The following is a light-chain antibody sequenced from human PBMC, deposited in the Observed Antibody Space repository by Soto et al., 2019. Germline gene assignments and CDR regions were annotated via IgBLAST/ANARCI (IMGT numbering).Light chain of an antibody. V-gene: IGKV3-20*01. CDR2: GAS. J-gene: IGKJ4*02. Sequence: ENVLTASPGALAQISVEAATLKKKASQSVSNNYLAWYQQKPGQAPRLLIYGASNRATGIPDRFNGNGSRTDFTLTFSSLEPEDLAVDYCQQYGSSGTSGGGTKVDIK. CDR3: QQYGSSGT. CDR1: QSVSNNY.